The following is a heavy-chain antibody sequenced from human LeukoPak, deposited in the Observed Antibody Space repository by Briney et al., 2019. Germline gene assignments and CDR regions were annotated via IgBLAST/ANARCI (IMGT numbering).Heavy chain of an antibody. Sequence: SETLSLTCTVSGGSISSYYWSWIRQPPGKGLEWIGEINHSGSTNYNPSLKSRVTISVDTSKNQFSLKLSSVTAADTAVYYCARSTRYSYGYVDHFDYWGQGTLVTVSS. CDR2: INHSGST. V-gene: IGHV4-34*01. D-gene: IGHD5-18*01. J-gene: IGHJ4*02. CDR1: GGSISSYY. CDR3: ARSTRYSYGYVDHFDY.